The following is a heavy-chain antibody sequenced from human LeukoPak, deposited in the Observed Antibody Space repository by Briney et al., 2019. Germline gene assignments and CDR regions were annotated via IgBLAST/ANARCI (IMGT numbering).Heavy chain of an antibody. CDR2: MSGSGGST. V-gene: IGHV3-23*01. D-gene: IGHD4-17*01. Sequence: TGGSLRLSCAASGFTFSSYAMSWVRQAPGKGLEWVSSMSGSGGSTYYADSVKGRFTISRDDSKNTLYLQMNSLRAEDTAVYYCASVRYGELDVWGQGTTVTVSS. CDR1: GFTFSSYA. J-gene: IGHJ6*02. CDR3: ASVRYGELDV.